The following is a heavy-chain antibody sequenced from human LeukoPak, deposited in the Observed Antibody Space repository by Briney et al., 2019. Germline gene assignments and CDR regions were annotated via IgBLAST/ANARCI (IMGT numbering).Heavy chain of an antibody. CDR2: IYHSGNT. V-gene: IGHV4-39*07. CDR1: GGSISSSSYY. CDR3: ARDSWGGSGRHDAFDI. D-gene: IGHD3-16*01. J-gene: IGHJ3*02. Sequence: SETLSLTCTVSGGSISSSSYYWGWIRQPPGKGLEWIGEIYHSGNTNYNPSLKSRVTISVDTSKNQFSLQLNSVTPEDTAVYYCARDSWGGSGRHDAFDIWGQGTMVTVSS.